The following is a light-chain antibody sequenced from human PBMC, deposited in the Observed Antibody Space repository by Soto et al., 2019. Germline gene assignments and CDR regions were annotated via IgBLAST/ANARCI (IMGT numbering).Light chain of an antibody. V-gene: IGLV2-14*03. Sequence: SLLTQPASVTGFPGESSSISCTGTRSDVGGYKHVSWYQQHPGKVPRLIIFDVSSRPSGVSHRFSGSKSGDTASLTISGLQAEDEADYYCSSYTSVNLYVFGTGTKVTVL. CDR2: DVS. CDR3: SSYTSVNLYV. CDR1: RSDVGGYKH. J-gene: IGLJ1*01.